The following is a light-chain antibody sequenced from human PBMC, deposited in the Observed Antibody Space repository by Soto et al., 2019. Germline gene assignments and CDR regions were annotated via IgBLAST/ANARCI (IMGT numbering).Light chain of an antibody. CDR1: QSVRSSY. J-gene: IGKJ4*01. V-gene: IGKV3-20*01. Sequence: IVLPQSPCTLSLSPGERSTLSCISSQSVRSSYFAWYQQKPGQAPRLLIFGVSSRATGIPDRFSATGSGTDFTLTISRLEPEDFALYFCQQYGNSPLTFGGGTKVDIK. CDR2: GVS. CDR3: QQYGNSPLT.